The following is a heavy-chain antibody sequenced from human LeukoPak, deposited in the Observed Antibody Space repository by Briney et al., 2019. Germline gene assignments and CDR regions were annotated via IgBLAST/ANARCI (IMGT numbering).Heavy chain of an antibody. CDR2: INPSGST. Sequence: SETLSLTCLVNGGYFAGNYWSWIRQLPGKGLEWIGEINPSGSTNYNPSLKRRITITADTSKNQSSLKLSTVPAADAAVDYCGTGQWLVPVSYWGQGTLVTVSS. V-gene: IGHV4-34*01. CDR3: GTGQWLVPVSY. CDR1: GGYFAGNY. J-gene: IGHJ4*02. D-gene: IGHD6-19*01.